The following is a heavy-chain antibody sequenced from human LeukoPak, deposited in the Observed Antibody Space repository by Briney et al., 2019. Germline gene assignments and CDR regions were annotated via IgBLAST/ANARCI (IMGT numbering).Heavy chain of an antibody. CDR3: ATGAGDFDH. D-gene: IGHD1-14*01. Sequence: SETLSLTCTVSGGSISSYYWSWIRQPPGKGLEWIGYIYYSGSTNYNPSLKSRVTISVDTSKNQFSLKLSSVTAADTAVCYCATGAGDFDHWGQGILVTVSS. V-gene: IGHV4-59*01. J-gene: IGHJ4*02. CDR1: GGSISSYY. CDR2: IYYSGST.